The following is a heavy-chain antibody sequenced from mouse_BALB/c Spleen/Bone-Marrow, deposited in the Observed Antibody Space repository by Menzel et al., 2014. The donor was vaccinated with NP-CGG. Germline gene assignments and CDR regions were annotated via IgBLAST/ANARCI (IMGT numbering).Heavy chain of an antibody. CDR2: ISSGSSTI. V-gene: IGHV5-17*02. J-gene: IGHJ3*01. CDR3: ARGGNHAWFAY. CDR1: GFTFSSFG. Sequence: EVKLVESGGGLVQPGGSWKLSCAASGFTFSSFGMHWVRQAPEKGLEWVAYISSGSSTIYYANTVKGRFTISRDNPKNTLFLQMTSLRSEDTAMYYCARGGNHAWFAYWGQGTLVTVSA. D-gene: IGHD2-1*01.